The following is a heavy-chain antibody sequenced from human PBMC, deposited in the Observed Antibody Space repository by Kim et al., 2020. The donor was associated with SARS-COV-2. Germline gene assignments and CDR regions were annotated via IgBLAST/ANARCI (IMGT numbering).Heavy chain of an antibody. CDR2: IYYSGST. CDR3: ARVQQQLGRVNWFDP. Sequence: SETLSLTCTVSGGSISSYYWSWIRQPPGKGLEWIRYIYYSGSTNYNPSLKSRVTISVDTSKNQFSLKLSSVTAADTAVYYCARVQQQLGRVNWFDPWGQGTLVTVSS. CDR1: GGSISSYY. J-gene: IGHJ5*02. V-gene: IGHV4-59*01. D-gene: IGHD6-13*01.